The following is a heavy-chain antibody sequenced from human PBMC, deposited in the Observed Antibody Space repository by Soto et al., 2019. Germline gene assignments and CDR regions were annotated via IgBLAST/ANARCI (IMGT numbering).Heavy chain of an antibody. D-gene: IGHD1-26*01. CDR3: ARGPPIVGNTTPLDS. Sequence: SETLSLTCTVSGGSITNSNWWSWVRLPPAKGLEWIGDIYHAGSTKYNPSLERRVTISVDTSNNQFALTLTSVTAADTAVYFCARGPPIVGNTTPLDSWGQGTLVTVSS. CDR2: IYHAGST. V-gene: IGHV4-4*02. J-gene: IGHJ4*02. CDR1: GGSITNSNW.